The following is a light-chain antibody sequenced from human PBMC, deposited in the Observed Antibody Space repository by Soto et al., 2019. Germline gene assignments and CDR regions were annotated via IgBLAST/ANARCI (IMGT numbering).Light chain of an antibody. J-gene: IGLJ3*02. V-gene: IGLV4-60*02. Sequence: QSVLTQSSSASASLGSSVKLNCTLSSGHSSYIIAWHQQQPGKAPRYLMKLEGSGSYNKGSGVPDRFSGSSSGADRYLTIPDPQFEDEADYYCETSDSNTQVFGGGTKLTVL. CDR3: ETSDSNTQV. CDR1: SGHSSYI. CDR2: LEGSGSY.